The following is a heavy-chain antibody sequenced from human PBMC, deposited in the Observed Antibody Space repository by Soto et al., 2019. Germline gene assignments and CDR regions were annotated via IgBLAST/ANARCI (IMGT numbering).Heavy chain of an antibody. J-gene: IGHJ6*03. CDR1: GFTFSTYG. CDR2: YGGSGGSR. CDR3: VKFRGRAYPYYYVDV. D-gene: IGHD3-10*01. V-gene: IGHV3-23*01. Sequence: DVQLLESGGGLVQWGGSLRLSCVTSGFTFSTYGMTWVRQAPGKGLEWVSYGGSGGSRYYAESVKGRFTISRDNSKNTLSLETNSLRAEDTATYYCVKFRGRAYPYYYVDVWGKGTTVTVSS.